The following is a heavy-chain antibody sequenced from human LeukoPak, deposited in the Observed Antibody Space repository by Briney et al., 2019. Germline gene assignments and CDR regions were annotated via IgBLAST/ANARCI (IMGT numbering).Heavy chain of an antibody. J-gene: IGHJ4*02. CDR1: GFTVSSNY. CDR3: ARGEGAFPLFDY. V-gene: IGHV3-66*01. CDR2: IYSGGST. D-gene: IGHD1-26*01. Sequence: GGSLRLSCAASGFTVSSNYMSWVRQAPGKGLEWVSVIYSGGSTYYGDSVKGRFTISRDNSKNTLYLQMSSLRAEDTAVYYCARGEGAFPLFDYWGQGTLVTVSS.